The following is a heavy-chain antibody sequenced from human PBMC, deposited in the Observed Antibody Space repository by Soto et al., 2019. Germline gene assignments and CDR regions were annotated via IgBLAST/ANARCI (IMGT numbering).Heavy chain of an antibody. Sequence: GGSLRLSCAASGFSLSNNGMHWVRQAPGKGLELVAVISYDGNNKYYADSVKGRFTISRDNSKNTVYLEMNNLRAADTAMYYCAKGGSGNYLTYYYYYGMDVWGQGTTVTVSS. V-gene: IGHV3-30*18. CDR2: ISYDGNNK. D-gene: IGHD3-22*01. J-gene: IGHJ6*02. CDR3: AKGGSGNYLTYYYYYGMDV. CDR1: GFSLSNNG.